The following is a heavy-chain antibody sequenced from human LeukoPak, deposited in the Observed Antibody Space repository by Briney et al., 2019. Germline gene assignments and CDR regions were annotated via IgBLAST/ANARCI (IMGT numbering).Heavy chain of an antibody. J-gene: IGHJ4*02. CDR1: GFTFSSYW. CDR2: INSDGSST. CDR3: ARVSPNTVTTLQYFDY. D-gene: IGHD4-17*01. Sequence: GGSLRPSCAASGFTFSSYWMHWVRQAPGKGLVWVSRINSDGSSTSYADSVKGRFTISRDNAKNTLYLQMNSLRAEDTAVYYCARVSPNTVTTLQYFDYWGQGTLVTVSS. V-gene: IGHV3-74*01.